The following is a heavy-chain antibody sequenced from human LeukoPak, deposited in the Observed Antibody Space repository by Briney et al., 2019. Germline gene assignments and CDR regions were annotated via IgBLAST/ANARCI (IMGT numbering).Heavy chain of an antibody. V-gene: IGHV4-34*01. J-gene: IGHJ4*02. CDR3: ARARGVRFLEWLSHSYYFDY. D-gene: IGHD3-3*01. CDR2: T. Sequence: TNYNPSLKSRVTISVDTSKNQFSLKLSSVTAADTAVYYCARARGVRFLEWLSHSYYFDYWGQGTLVTVSS.